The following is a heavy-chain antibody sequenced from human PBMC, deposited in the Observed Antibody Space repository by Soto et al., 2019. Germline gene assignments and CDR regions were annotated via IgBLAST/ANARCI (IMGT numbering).Heavy chain of an antibody. CDR2: IYYSGST. CDR3: ARDRYYDSSGYYWGEVPYYYYGMDV. Sequence: SETLSLTCTVSGGSISSYYWSWIRQPPGKGLEWIGYIYYSGSTNYNPSLKSRVTISVDTSKNQFSLKLSSVTAADTAVYYCARDRYYDSSGYYWGEVPYYYYGMDVWGQGTTVTVSS. CDR1: GGSISSYY. J-gene: IGHJ6*02. D-gene: IGHD3-22*01. V-gene: IGHV4-59*01.